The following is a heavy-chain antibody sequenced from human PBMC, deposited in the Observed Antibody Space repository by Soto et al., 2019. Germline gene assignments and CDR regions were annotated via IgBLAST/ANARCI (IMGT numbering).Heavy chain of an antibody. Sequence: PSQTLSLTCAISGDSVSRNRAAWNWYRQSPSRGLEWLGRTYYRSKWYNDYAVSVKSRITINPDTSKNQFSLQLNSVTPEDTAVYFCARTLSSSAENWFDPWGQGTLVTVSS. J-gene: IGHJ5*02. CDR2: TYYRSKWYN. D-gene: IGHD6-6*01. CDR3: ARTLSSSAENWFDP. CDR1: GDSVSRNRAA. V-gene: IGHV6-1*01.